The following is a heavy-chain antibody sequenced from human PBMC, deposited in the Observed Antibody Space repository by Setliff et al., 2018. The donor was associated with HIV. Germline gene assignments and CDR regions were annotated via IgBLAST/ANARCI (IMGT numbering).Heavy chain of an antibody. CDR1: GGSIISGGYY. CDR2: IYFTGKT. Sequence: SETLSLTCSISGGSIISGGYYWSWIRQHPEKGLEWIGYIYFTGKTYYNPSLKSRVSISVDTSKDQFSLNLKSVTAADTAVYYCARDNPHFGVASSYYYGMDVWGQGTTVTVSS. V-gene: IGHV4-31*03. D-gene: IGHD3-3*01. CDR3: ARDNPHFGVASSYYYGMDV. J-gene: IGHJ6*02.